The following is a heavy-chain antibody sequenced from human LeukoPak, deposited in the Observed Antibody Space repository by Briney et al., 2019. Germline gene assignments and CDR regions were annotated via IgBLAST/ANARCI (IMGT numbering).Heavy chain of an antibody. CDR2: ISAYSGNT. CDR3: ARDYAGTTDYYYYYMDV. D-gene: IGHD1-7*01. CDR1: GYTFTSYG. Sequence: ASVKVSCKASGYTFTSYGISWVRQAPGQGREWIGWISAYSGNTNYAQKFQGRVTITADEFTSPAYMELSSLRSEDTAVYYCARDYAGTTDYYYYYMDVWGKGTTVTVSS. J-gene: IGHJ6*03. V-gene: IGHV1-18*01.